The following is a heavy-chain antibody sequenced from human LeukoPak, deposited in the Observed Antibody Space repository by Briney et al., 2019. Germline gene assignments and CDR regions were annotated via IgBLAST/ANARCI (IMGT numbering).Heavy chain of an antibody. CDR1: GFSLSTIGMC. J-gene: IGHJ4*02. Sequence: ESGPALVKPTQTLTLTCTFSGFSLSTIGMCINWIPHPPGKALELLARIDWDDDKYSSTSLKTRLTISKDTSKNQVVLTMTNMDPVDTATYYCARIQRHDRLFFDYWGQGTLVTVSS. CDR2: IDWDDDK. V-gene: IGHV2-70*11. CDR3: ARIQRHDRLFFDY. D-gene: IGHD1-1*01.